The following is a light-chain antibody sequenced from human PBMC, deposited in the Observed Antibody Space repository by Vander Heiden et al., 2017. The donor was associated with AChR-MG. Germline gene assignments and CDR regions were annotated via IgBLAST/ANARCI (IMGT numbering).Light chain of an antibody. Sequence: DIQMTQSPSSLSASVGDRVTITCRAGQSISNYLNWYQQKPGKAPKLLIYAASSLQSGVPSRFSGSGSGTDFTVTISSLQPEDFATYYCRQSFSTPHTFGQGTKLEIK. CDR2: AAS. CDR3: RQSFSTPHT. CDR1: QSISNY. J-gene: IGKJ2*01. V-gene: IGKV1-39*01.